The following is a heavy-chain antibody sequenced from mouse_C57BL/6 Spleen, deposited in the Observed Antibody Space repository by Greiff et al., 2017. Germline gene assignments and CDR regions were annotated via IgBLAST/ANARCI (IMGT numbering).Heavy chain of an antibody. CDR3: AGHNNSLGRFDV. V-gene: IGHV1-80*01. CDR1: GYAFSSYW. J-gene: IGHJ1*03. CDR2: IYPGDGAT. D-gene: IGHD2-5*01. Sequence: QVQLQQSGAELVKPGASVKISCKASGYAFSSYWMNWVKQRPGKGLEWIGQIYPGDGATNYNGKFKGKATLTADKSSSTAYMQLSSLTSEDSAVYYCAGHNNSLGRFDVWGTGTTVTVSS.